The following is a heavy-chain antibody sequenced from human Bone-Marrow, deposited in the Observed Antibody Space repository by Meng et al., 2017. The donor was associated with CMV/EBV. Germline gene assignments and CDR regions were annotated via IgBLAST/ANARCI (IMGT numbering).Heavy chain of an antibody. D-gene: IGHD5-12*01. CDR1: GYTFTGYY. CDR2: INPNSGGT. J-gene: IGHJ6*02. CDR3: ARDAVIVAIHYYYYGMDV. V-gene: IGHV1-2*02. Sequence: ASVKVSCKASGYTFTGYYMHWVRQAPGQGLEWMGWINPNSGGTNYAQKFQGRVTMTRDTSISTAYRELSRLRSDDTAVYYCARDAVIVAIHYYYYGMDVWGQGTTVTVSS.